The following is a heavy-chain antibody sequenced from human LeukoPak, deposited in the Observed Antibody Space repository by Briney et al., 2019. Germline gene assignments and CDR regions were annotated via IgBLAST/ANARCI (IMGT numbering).Heavy chain of an antibody. CDR1: GFTFSSSA. CDR2: ISGSGDST. Sequence: GGSLRLSCAASGFTFSSSAMSWVRQAPGKGLEWVSAISGSGDSTYYADSVKGRFTISRDNSKNTMYLQMNSLRGEDTAIYYCAKDRDIVVVPAATDYYFDYWCQGTLVTVSS. D-gene: IGHD2-2*01. J-gene: IGHJ4*02. CDR3: AKDRDIVVVPAATDYYFDY. V-gene: IGHV3-23*01.